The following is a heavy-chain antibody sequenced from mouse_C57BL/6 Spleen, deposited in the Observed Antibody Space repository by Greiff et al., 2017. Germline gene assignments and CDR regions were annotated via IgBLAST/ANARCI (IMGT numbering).Heavy chain of an antibody. CDR2: IYPGSGST. D-gene: IGHD1-1*01. CDR1: GYTFTSYW. J-gene: IGHJ2*01. CDR3: ARSLNYYGSSHYFDY. Sequence: VQLQQSGAELVKPGASVKMSCKASGYTFTSYWITWVKQRPGQGLEWIGDIYPGSGSTNYNEKFKSKATLTVDTSSSTAYMQLSSLTSEDSAVYYCARSLNYYGSSHYFDYWGQGTTLTVSS. V-gene: IGHV1-55*01.